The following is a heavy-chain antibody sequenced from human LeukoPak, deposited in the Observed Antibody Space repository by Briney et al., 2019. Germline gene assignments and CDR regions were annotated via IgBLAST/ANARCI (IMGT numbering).Heavy chain of an antibody. CDR3: ASLYCSSVRCYPPH. CDR2: IYYSGST. D-gene: IGHD2-2*01. Sequence: SETLSLTCTVSGGSISGYYWSWIRQPPGKGLEWIGYIYYSGSTYYNPSLKSRVTISADTSKNQFSLRVSSVTAADTAVYYCASLYCSSVRCYPPHWGQGTLVTVSS. CDR1: GGSISGYY. J-gene: IGHJ4*02. V-gene: IGHV4-59*01.